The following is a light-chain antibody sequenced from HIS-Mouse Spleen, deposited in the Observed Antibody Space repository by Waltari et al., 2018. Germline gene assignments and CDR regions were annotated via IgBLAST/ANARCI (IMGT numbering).Light chain of an antibody. CDR3: QSADSSGTYQDVV. Sequence: SYELTQPPAVSVSPGQPARLTCSGDALPKQYAYWYQQKPGQAPVLVIYKDSERPSGIPERFSGSSSGTTVTLTISGVQAEDEADYYCQSADSSGTYQDVVFGGGTKLTVL. CDR1: ALPKQY. CDR2: KDS. J-gene: IGLJ2*01. V-gene: IGLV3-25*03.